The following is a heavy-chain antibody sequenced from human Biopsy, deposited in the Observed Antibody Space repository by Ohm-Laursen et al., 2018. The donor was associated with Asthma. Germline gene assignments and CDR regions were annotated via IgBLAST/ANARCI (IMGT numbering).Heavy chain of an antibody. V-gene: IGHV3-30*18. Sequence: SLRLSCAASGFMFRSFGMHWVRQAPGKGLEWVAVISYDGNHKFYEDSVKGRFTISRDNSKNTLYLQMNSLRTEDTAVYYCAKRRGYSGHDNDYWGQGTMVIVSS. CDR1: GFMFRSFG. CDR3: AKRRGYSGHDNDY. J-gene: IGHJ4*02. CDR2: ISYDGNHK. D-gene: IGHD5-12*01.